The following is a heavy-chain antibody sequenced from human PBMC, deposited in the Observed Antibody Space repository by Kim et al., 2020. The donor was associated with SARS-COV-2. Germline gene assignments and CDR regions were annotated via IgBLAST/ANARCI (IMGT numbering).Heavy chain of an antibody. V-gene: IGHV4-34*01. CDR2: VYSTGTT. CDR3: ARNPAQDDHEY. CDR1: GGSLDDYY. J-gene: IGHJ4*02. Sequence: SETLSLTCAVFGGSLDDYYWSWTRQSPGKGLEWIGDVYSTGTTNYNPSLKGRVSMSVDTSKNQFSLRLTSVTAADTAICYCARNPAQDDHEYWGQGTRVTVSS.